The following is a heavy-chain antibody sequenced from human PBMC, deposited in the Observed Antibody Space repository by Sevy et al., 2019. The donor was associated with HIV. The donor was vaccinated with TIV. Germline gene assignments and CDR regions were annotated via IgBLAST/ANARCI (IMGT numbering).Heavy chain of an antibody. CDR2: IKEDGSQK. J-gene: IGHJ4*02. Sequence: GGSLRLSCAASGLIFSDYYMSWIRQAPGKGLEWVANIKEDGSQKNYLESVKGRFTISRDNAKNLLYLQMNNLRADDTAVYYCARDPDILSGYPSHYFDYWGQGTLVTVSS. CDR3: ARDPDILSGYPSHYFDY. CDR1: GLIFSDYY. D-gene: IGHD3-9*01. V-gene: IGHV3-7*01.